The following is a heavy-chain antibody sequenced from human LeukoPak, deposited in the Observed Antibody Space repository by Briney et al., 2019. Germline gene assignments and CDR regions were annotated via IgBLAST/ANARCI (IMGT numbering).Heavy chain of an antibody. CDR3: ARDVSGGVGRYFDWPDAFDI. J-gene: IGHJ3*02. Sequence: GGSLRLSCAASGFTFSSYEMNWVRQAPGKGLEWVSYISSSGSTIYYADSVKGRFTISRDNAKNSLYLLMNSLRAEDTAVYYCARDVSGGVGRYFDWPDAFDIWGQGTMVTVSS. CDR2: ISSSGSTI. V-gene: IGHV3-48*03. D-gene: IGHD3-9*01. CDR1: GFTFSSYE.